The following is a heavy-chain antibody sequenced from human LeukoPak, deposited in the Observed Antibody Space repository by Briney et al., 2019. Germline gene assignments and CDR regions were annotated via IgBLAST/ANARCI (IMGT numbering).Heavy chain of an antibody. CDR2: INPNSGGT. Sequence: ASVTVSFKASGYTFTGYYMHWVRQAPGQGLEWMGWINPNSGGTNYAQKFQGRVTMTRDTSISTAYMELSRLRSDDTAVYYCARGGYYDYVWGSYRPYYFDYWGQGTLVTVSS. J-gene: IGHJ4*02. V-gene: IGHV1-2*02. CDR1: GYTFTGYY. CDR3: ARGGYYDYVWGSYRPYYFDY. D-gene: IGHD3-16*02.